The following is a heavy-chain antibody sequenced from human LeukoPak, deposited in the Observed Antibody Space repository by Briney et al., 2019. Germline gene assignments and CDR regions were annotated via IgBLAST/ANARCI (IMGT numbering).Heavy chain of an antibody. CDR1: GGTFSSYA. CDR2: IIPIFGTA. D-gene: IGHD3-10*01. CDR3: ARASVLLWFGELPPDAFDI. J-gene: IGHJ3*02. Sequence: SVKVSCKASGGTFSSYAISWVRQAPGQGLEWMGRIIPIFGTANYAQKFQGRVTITTDGSTSTAYMELSSLRSGDTAVYYCARASVLLWFGELPPDAFDIWGQGTMVTVSS. V-gene: IGHV1-69*05.